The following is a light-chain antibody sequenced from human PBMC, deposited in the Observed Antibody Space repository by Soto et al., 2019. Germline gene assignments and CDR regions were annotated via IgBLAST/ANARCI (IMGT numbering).Light chain of an antibody. Sequence: DVRMTQSPSTLSASMGDRVTITCRASQSVNRWLAWYQQKPGKAPKLLIYETSSLESGVPSRFGGSGSGTEFTLTISSLQPDDFAIYYCQQYNSYSWTFGQGTKVAI. CDR3: QQYNSYSWT. J-gene: IGKJ1*01. V-gene: IGKV1-5*03. CDR2: ETS. CDR1: QSVNRW.